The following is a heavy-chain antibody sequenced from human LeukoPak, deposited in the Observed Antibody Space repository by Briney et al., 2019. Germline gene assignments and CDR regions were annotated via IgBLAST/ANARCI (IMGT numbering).Heavy chain of an antibody. V-gene: IGHV3-30-3*02. CDR2: ISYDGSNK. CDR1: GFTFSSYA. Sequence: GGSLRLSCAASGFTFSSYAMHWVRQAPGKGLEWVAVISYDGSNKYYADSVKGRFTISRDNSKNTLYLQMNSLRAEDTAVYYCAKSPYYCGGDCYYFDYWGQGTLVTVSS. J-gene: IGHJ4*02. CDR3: AKSPYYCGGDCYYFDY. D-gene: IGHD2-21*01.